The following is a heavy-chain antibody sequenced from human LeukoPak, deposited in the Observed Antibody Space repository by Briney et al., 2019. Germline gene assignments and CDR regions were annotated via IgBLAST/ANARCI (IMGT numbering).Heavy chain of an antibody. D-gene: IGHD3-22*01. CDR3: AREKIVVDEPFDY. CDR1: GFTFSSYS. Sequence: GGSLRLSCAASGFTFSSYSMNWVRQAPGKGLEWVSSISSSSSYIYYADSVKGRFTISRDNAKNSLYLQMNGLRAEDTAVYYCAREKIVVDEPFDYWGQGTLVTVSS. CDR2: ISSSSSYI. J-gene: IGHJ4*02. V-gene: IGHV3-21*01.